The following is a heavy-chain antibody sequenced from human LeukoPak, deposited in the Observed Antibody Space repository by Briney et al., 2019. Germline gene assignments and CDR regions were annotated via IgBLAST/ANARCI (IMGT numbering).Heavy chain of an antibody. CDR1: GGYIITSGHY. CDR2: VYYTGVT. V-gene: IGHV4-39*07. D-gene: IGHD4-23*01. CDR3: ARERSSSGGHNWFDL. Sequence: SETLSLTCTVSGGYIITSGHYWGWIRQPPGKGLEWIGSVYYTGVTSTNPFFRSRMSISVDTSKNQFSLNLTSVTAADAAVYYCARERSSSGGHNWFDLWGQGTLVTVYS. J-gene: IGHJ5*02.